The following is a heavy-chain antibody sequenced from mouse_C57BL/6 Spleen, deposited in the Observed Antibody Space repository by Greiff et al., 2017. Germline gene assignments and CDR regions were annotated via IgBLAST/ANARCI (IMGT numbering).Heavy chain of an antibody. CDR1: GFTFSSYA. V-gene: IGHV5-4*01. CDR2: ISDGGSYT. Sequence: DVQLVESGGGLVKPGGSLKLSCAASGFTFSSYAMSWVRQTPEKRLEWVATISDGGSYTYYPDNVKGRFTISRDNAKNNLYLQMSHLKSEDTARYYCARGGAGSSYLYFDVWGTGTTVTVSS. J-gene: IGHJ1*03. CDR3: ARGGAGSSYLYFDV. D-gene: IGHD1-1*01.